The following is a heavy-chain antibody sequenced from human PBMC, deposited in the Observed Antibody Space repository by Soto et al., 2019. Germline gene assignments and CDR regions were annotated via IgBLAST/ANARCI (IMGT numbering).Heavy chain of an antibody. J-gene: IGHJ5*02. D-gene: IGHD3-10*01. V-gene: IGHV4-59*01. CDR1: GGSISSYY. CDR2: IYYSGST. Sequence: SETLSLTCTVSGGSISSYYWSWIRQPPGKGLEWIGYIYYSGSTNYNPSLKSRVTISVDTSKNQFSLKLSSVTAADTAVYYCARTPAHYYAKRNNWFDPWGQGTLVTVSS. CDR3: ARTPAHYYAKRNNWFDP.